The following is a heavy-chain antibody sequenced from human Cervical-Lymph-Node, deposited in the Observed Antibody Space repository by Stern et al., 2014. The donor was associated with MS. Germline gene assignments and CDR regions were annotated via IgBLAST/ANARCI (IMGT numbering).Heavy chain of an antibody. D-gene: IGHD2/OR15-2a*01. CDR2: ISYDGRNE. CDR1: GFTFSSYG. Sequence: VQLVESGGGLVQPGRSLRLSCAASGFTFSSYGMHWVRQAPGKGLEWVPLISYDGRNENYADSGKGRFTISRDNSKNTVYLQMNSLRPEDTAVYYCARPRRPYFFRGNHHYYGMDVWGQGTRVSVSS. V-gene: IGHV3-30*03. CDR3: ARPRRPYFFRGNHHYYGMDV. J-gene: IGHJ6*02.